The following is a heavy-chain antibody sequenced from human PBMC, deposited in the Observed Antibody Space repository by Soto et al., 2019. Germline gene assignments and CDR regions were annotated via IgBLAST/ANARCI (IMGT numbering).Heavy chain of an antibody. V-gene: IGHV3-15*01. CDR3: TTDPFSNAQGRYYYYMDV. Sequence: GSLRLSCAASGFTFSDAWMSWVRQAPGKGLEWVGRIKSKTDGGTTDYAAPVKGAFTTSRDDSKNTLYLQMNSLKTEDTAVYYYTTDPFSNAQGRYYYYMDVWGKGTTVTVSS. CDR2: IKSKTDGGTT. J-gene: IGHJ6*03. CDR1: GFTFSDAW. D-gene: IGHD4-4*01.